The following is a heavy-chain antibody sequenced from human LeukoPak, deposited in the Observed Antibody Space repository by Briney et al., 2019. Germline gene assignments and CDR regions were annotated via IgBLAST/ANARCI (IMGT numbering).Heavy chain of an antibody. CDR3: ASSGIVVVPAASNNYFDY. J-gene: IGHJ4*02. Sequence: GGSLRLSCAASGFTFSDYYMSWIRQAPGKGLEWVSYISSSGSTIYYADSVKGRFTISRDNAKNSLYLQMNSLRAEDTAVYYCASSGIVVVPAASNNYFDYWGQGTLVTVSS. V-gene: IGHV3-11*04. CDR1: GFTFSDYY. D-gene: IGHD2-2*01. CDR2: ISSSGSTI.